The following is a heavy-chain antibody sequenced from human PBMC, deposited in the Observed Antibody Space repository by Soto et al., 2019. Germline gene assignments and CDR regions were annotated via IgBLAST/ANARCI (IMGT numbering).Heavy chain of an antibody. V-gene: IGHV1-69*06. CDR2: IIPIFGTA. J-gene: IGHJ5*02. Sequence: QVQLVQSGAEVKKPGSSVKVSCKASGGTFSSYAISWVRQAPGQGLEWMGGIIPIFGTANYPQKFQGRVTITADKSTSTAYMELSSLRSEDTAVYYCARYCSSTSCYRGNWFDPWGQGTLVTVSS. D-gene: IGHD2-2*02. CDR1: GGTFSSYA. CDR3: ARYCSSTSCYRGNWFDP.